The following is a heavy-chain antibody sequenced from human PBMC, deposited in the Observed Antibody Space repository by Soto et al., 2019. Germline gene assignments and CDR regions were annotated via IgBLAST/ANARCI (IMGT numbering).Heavy chain of an antibody. CDR1: GFTFYNYG. CDR3: AKVGIVATTQMGWFDP. CDR2: IWPDGDIE. V-gene: IGHV3-33*06. J-gene: IGHJ5*02. D-gene: IGHD1-26*01. Sequence: QVQLVESGGGVVQPGRSLRLSYVASGFTFYNYGMHWVRQAPGKGLEWVAAIWPDGDIEHYPDSVKGRFTISRDNSRNTLYLQMNSLRAEDTAMYYCAKVGIVATTQMGWFDPWGQGTLVIVSS.